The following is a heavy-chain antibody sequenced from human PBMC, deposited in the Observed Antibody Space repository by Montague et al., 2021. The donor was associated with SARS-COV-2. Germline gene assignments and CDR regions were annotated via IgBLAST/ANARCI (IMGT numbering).Heavy chain of an antibody. J-gene: IGHJ3*02. CDR1: GGSISSYY. D-gene: IGHD3-3*01. Sequence: SETLSLTCTVSGGSISSYYWGWIRQPAGKGLEWIGYIYYSGSTNYNPPLKSRVTISVDTSKNQFSLKLSSVTAADTAVYYCARDKGLTIFGVVKSPGAFDIWGQGTMVTVSS. CDR3: ARDKGLTIFGVVKSPGAFDI. CDR2: IYYSGST. V-gene: IGHV4-59*01.